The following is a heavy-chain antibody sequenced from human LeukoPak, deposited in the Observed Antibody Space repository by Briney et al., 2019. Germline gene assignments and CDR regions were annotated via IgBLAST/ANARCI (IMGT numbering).Heavy chain of an antibody. Sequence: SVKVSCKASGGTFSSYAISWVRQAPGQGLEWMGGIIPIFGTANYAQKFQGRVTITADESTSTAYMELSSLRSEDTAVHYCARDGDCSGGSCYDYWGQGTLVTVSS. J-gene: IGHJ4*02. D-gene: IGHD2-15*01. CDR3: ARDGDCSGGSCYDY. V-gene: IGHV1-69*13. CDR2: IIPIFGTA. CDR1: GGTFSSYA.